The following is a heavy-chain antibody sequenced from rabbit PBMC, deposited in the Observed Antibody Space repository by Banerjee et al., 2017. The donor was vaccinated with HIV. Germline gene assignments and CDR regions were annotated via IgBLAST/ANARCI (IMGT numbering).Heavy chain of an antibody. Sequence: QEQLVESGGGLVQPEGSLKLTCKASGFSFSDRDVMCWVRQAPGKGLQWIACINASTGKPVYATWASGRFTISRTSSTTVTLRMTSLTAADRATYFCARDLVGVIGWNFYLWGPGTLVTVS. CDR2: INASTGKP. J-gene: IGHJ4*01. D-gene: IGHD2-1*01. CDR3: ARDLVGVIGWNFYL. V-gene: IGHV1S45*01. CDR1: GFSFSDRDV.